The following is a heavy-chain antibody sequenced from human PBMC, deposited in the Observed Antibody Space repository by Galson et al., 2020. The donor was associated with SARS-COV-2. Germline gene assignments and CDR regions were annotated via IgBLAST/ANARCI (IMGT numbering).Heavy chain of an antibody. CDR1: GFTFSSTE. J-gene: IGHJ4*02. Sequence: TGGSLRLSCTVSGFTFSSTEMNWVRQAPGKGLEWVAYISTSGSRIHYADSVKGRFTISRDDPKNSLYLQMNSLRAEDTAVYYCAIMTGQGDIDSWGQGTRVTVSS. D-gene: IGHD3-16*01. V-gene: IGHV3-48*03. CDR3: AIMTGQGDIDS. CDR2: ISTSGSRI.